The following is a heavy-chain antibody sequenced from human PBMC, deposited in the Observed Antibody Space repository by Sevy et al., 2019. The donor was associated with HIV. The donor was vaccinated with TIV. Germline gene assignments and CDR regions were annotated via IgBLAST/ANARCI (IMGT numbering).Heavy chain of an antibody. CDR3: ARDELRYFDWLGPFDP. CDR1: GFTFSSYA. Sequence: GGSLRLSCAASGFTFSSYAMHWVCQAPDKGLEWVAVISYDGSNKYYADSVKGRFTISRDNSKNTLYLQMNSLRAEDTAVYYCARDELRYFDWLGPFDPWGQGTLVTVSS. D-gene: IGHD3-9*01. CDR2: ISYDGSNK. J-gene: IGHJ5*02. V-gene: IGHV3-30-3*01.